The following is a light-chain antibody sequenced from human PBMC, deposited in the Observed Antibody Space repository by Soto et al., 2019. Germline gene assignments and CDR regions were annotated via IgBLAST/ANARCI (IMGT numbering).Light chain of an antibody. Sequence: QSVLTQPASVSGSPGQSITISCTGTSSDVGSYNYVSWYQQHPGKAPKLMIYEGSKRPSGVSNRFSGSKSGNTASLTISGLQAEDEADYYCCSYAGSSTFGVFGGGTKVTVL. CDR3: CSYAGSSTFGV. CDR1: SSDVGSYNY. CDR2: EGS. V-gene: IGLV2-23*03. J-gene: IGLJ3*02.